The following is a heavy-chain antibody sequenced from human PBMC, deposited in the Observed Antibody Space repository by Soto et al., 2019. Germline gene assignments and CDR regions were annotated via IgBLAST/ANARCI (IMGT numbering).Heavy chain of an antibody. J-gene: IGHJ4*02. CDR3: ATTRLSPRKDIVLVVSANPGYLLDY. Sequence: ASVKVSCKVSGYTLTELSMHWVRQAPGKGLEWMGGFDPEDGETIYAQKFQGRVTMTEDTSTDTAYMELSSLRSEDTAVYYCATTRLSPRKDIVLVVSANPGYLLDYWAQGTLVT. D-gene: IGHD2-15*01. V-gene: IGHV1-24*01. CDR2: FDPEDGET. CDR1: GYTLTELS.